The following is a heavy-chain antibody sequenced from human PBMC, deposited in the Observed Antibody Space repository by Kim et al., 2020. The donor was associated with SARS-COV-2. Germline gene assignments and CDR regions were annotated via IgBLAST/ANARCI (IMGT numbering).Heavy chain of an antibody. CDR1: GFTFSSYG. Sequence: GGSLRLSCAASGFTFSSYGMHWVRQAPGKGLEWVADIWYDGSNKYYADSVKGRFTISRDNSKNTLYLQMNSLRAEDTAVYYCARGKLITMIGLGKSDAFDICGRGTMVTVSS. V-gene: IGHV3-33*08. J-gene: IGHJ3*02. CDR2: IWYDGSNK. D-gene: IGHD3-22*01. CDR3: ARGKLITMIGLGKSDAFDI.